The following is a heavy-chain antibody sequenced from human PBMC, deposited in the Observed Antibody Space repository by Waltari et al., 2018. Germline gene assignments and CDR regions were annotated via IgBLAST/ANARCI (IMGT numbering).Heavy chain of an antibody. V-gene: IGHV3-21*01. J-gene: IGHJ3*02. CDR3: AREGVVVTVPGAFDI. CDR2: ISSSSSYI. CDR1: GFTFSSYS. Sequence: EVQLVESGGGLVKPGGSLRLSCAASGFTFSSYSMNWVRQAPGKGLEWVSSISSSSSYIYYADSGKGRFTISRNNAKNSLYLQMNSLRAEDTAVYYCAREGVVVTVPGAFDIWGQGTMVTVSS. D-gene: IGHD2-21*02.